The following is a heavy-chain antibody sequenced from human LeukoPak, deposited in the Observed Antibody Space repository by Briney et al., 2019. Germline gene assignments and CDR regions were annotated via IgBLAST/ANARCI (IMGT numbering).Heavy chain of an antibody. J-gene: IGHJ4*02. CDR2: IYPRDGST. Sequence: YXHWVRQAPGXGLEWMGMIYPRDGSTSYAQNFQGRVTVTRDTSTTTVHMELRGLRSEDTAVYYCARDQEGFDYWGQGTVVTVSS. V-gene: IGHV1-46*01. CDR1: Y. CDR3: ARDQEGFDY.